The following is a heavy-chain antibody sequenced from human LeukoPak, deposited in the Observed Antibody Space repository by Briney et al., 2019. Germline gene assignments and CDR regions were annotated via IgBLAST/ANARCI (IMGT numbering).Heavy chain of an antibody. CDR1: GFTFKTYW. J-gene: IGHJ3*02. D-gene: IGHD2-2*02. Sequence: GGSLRLSCSAPGFTFKTYWKSWVRQAPGKGLEWVANIMQGGSEKYYMDSVKGRFTISRDNSKNTMYVQLNCLRADDTSVYYCVRSYCSSTSCYTFNALDIWGQGTMVTVSS. CDR2: IMQGGSEK. CDR3: VRSYCSSTSCYTFNALDI. V-gene: IGHV3-7*01.